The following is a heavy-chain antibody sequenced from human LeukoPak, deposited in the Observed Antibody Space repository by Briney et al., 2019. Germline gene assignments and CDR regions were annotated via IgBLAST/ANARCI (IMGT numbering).Heavy chain of an antibody. CDR3: ARDLRRPAATIRWLGY. CDR2: ISAYNGNT. Sequence: ASVKVSCKASGYTFTSYGISWVRQAPGQGLEWMGWISAYNGNTNYAQKLQGRVTMTTDTSTSTAYMELRSLRSDDTAVYYCARDLRRPAATIRWLGYWGQGTLVTVSS. J-gene: IGHJ4*02. V-gene: IGHV1-18*01. D-gene: IGHD2-2*01. CDR1: GYTFTSYG.